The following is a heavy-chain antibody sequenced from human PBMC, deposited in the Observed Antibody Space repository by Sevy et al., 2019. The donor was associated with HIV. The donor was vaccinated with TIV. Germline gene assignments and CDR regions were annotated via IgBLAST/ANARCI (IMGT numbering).Heavy chain of an antibody. CDR1: GGTFSSYA. V-gene: IGHV1-69*13. CDR2: IIPIFGTA. CDR3: ARGGFEVRGKRQLRPWYWFDP. J-gene: IGHJ5*02. Sequence: ASVKVSCKASGGTFSSYAISWVRQAPGQGLEWMGRIIPIFGTANYAQKFQGRVTITADESTSTAYMELSSLRSEDTAVYYCARGGFEVRGKRQLRPWYWFDPWGQGTLVTVSS. D-gene: IGHD3-10*01.